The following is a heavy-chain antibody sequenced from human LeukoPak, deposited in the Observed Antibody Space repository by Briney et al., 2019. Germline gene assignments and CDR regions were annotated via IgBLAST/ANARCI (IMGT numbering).Heavy chain of an antibody. J-gene: IGHJ5*02. V-gene: IGHV1-69*05. CDR3: AREYSSSSGGNWFDP. D-gene: IGHD6-6*01. CDR1: GGTFSSYA. CDR2: IIPIFGTA. Sequence: SVKVSCKASGGTFSSYAISWVRQAPGQGLEWMGGIIPIFGTANYAQKFQGRVTITTDESTGTAYMELSSLRSEDTAVYYCAREYSSSSGGNWFDPWGQGTLVTVSS.